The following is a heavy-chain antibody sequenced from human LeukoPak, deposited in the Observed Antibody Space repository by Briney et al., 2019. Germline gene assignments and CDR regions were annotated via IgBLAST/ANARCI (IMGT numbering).Heavy chain of an antibody. V-gene: IGHV3-7*01. J-gene: IGHJ3*02. CDR3: ARRYFDWFLGAGGSLDI. Sequence: PGGSLRLSCAGSGFTFRSYWMHWVRQAPGKGLEWVANIKQDGSEKYYVDSVKGRFTISRDNANDSVYLQMNSLRAEDTAVYYCARRYFDWFLGAGGSLDIRGQGTMVTVSS. CDR2: IKQDGSEK. D-gene: IGHD3-9*01. CDR1: GFTFRSYW.